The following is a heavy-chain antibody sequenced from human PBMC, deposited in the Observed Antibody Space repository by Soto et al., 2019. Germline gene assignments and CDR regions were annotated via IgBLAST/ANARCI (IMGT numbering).Heavy chain of an antibody. J-gene: IGHJ6*03. CDR1: GGSISSYY. CDR2: IYYSGST. D-gene: IGHD3-3*01. V-gene: IGHV4-59*01. CDR3: ARGGDFWSGPYYYMDV. Sequence: SETLSLTCTVSGGSISSYYWSWIRQPPGKGLEWIGYIYYSGSTNYNPSLKSRVTISVDTSKNQFSLRLSSVTAADTAVYYCARGGDFWSGPYYYMDVWGKGTTVTVSS.